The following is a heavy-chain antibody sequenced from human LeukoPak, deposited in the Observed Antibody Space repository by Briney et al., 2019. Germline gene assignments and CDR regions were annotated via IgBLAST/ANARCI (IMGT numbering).Heavy chain of an antibody. CDR1: GFTFRNYA. V-gene: IGHV3-23*01. J-gene: IGHJ4*02. Sequence: GGSLRLSCAASGFTFRNYAMSWVRQAPGKGLEWVSAITGSGSGIYYADSMKGRFTISRDNSMNTLYLQINSLRAEDTAVYYCAKWGDYDVLTGYYVSDCWGQGTLVTVSS. CDR3: AKWGDYDVLTGYYVSDC. CDR2: ITGSGSGI. D-gene: IGHD3-9*01.